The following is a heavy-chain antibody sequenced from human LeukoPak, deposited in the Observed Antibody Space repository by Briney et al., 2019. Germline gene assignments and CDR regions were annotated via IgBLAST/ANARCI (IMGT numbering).Heavy chain of an antibody. D-gene: IGHD1-26*01. J-gene: IGHJ4*02. CDR3: ARGNRGSSYGGDS. CDR1: GFTFDDYG. CDR2: INGNGDTT. V-gene: IGHV3-20*04. Sequence: RPGGSLRLSCAASGFTFDDYGMTWVRQAPGKGLEWVAGINGNGDTTGYSESVKGRFTISRDNAKNSLYLQLNSLRAEDTALYYCARGNRGSSYGGDSWGQGALVTVSS.